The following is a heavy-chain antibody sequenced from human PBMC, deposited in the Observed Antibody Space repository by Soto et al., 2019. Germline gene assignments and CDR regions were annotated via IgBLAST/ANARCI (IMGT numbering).Heavy chain of an antibody. Sequence: SETLSLTCTVSGGSSSSSSYYWGWIRQPPGKGLEWIGSIFYSGNTYYNPSLKSRVTISVDTSKNQFSLKLSSVTAADTAVYYCARHQSHSSSYVDPWGQGTLVTVS. CDR1: GGSSSSSSYY. V-gene: IGHV4-39*01. D-gene: IGHD6-13*01. CDR3: ARHQSHSSSYVDP. CDR2: IFYSGNT. J-gene: IGHJ5*02.